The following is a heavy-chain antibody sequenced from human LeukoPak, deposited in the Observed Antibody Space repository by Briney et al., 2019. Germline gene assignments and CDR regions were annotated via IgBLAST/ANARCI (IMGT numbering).Heavy chain of an antibody. CDR1: GFTFSSYG. D-gene: IGHD3-22*01. V-gene: IGHV3-33*06. CDR3: AKDHSVDYDSSGSDYYFDY. Sequence: PGRSLRLSCAASGFTFSSYGMHWVRQAPGKGPEWVAVIWYDGSNKYYADSVKGRFTISRDNSKNTLYLQMNSLRAEDTAVYYCAKDHSVDYDSSGSDYYFDYWGQGTLVTVSS. J-gene: IGHJ4*02. CDR2: IWYDGSNK.